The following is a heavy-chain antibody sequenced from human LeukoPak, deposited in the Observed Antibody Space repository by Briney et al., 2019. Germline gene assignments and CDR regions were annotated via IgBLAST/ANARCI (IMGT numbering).Heavy chain of an antibody. CDR3: ARTGLALEEWFDY. Sequence: ASVKVSRKGSGYTFTNSSICWVCHGPGQGHERVGWISAYNDNTNYAQKFQSRVTMTTDTSTSTAYMDLRSVTVDDTAVYCCARTGLALEEWFDYWGQGTLVTVSS. CDR1: GYTFTNSS. CDR2: ISAYNDNT. V-gene: IGHV1-18*01. J-gene: IGHJ5*01. D-gene: IGHD6-19*01.